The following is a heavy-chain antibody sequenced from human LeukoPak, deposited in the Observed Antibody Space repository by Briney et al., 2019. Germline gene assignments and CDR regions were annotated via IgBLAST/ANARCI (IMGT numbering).Heavy chain of an antibody. CDR1: GGSISSYY. V-gene: IGHV4-59*12. D-gene: IGHD6-13*01. Sequence: SETLSLTCTVSGGSISSYYWSWIRQPPGKGLEWIGYIYYSGRTSYNPSLKSRVTISVDTSKNQFSLKLSSVTAADTAVYYCARAGSSRTDYFDYWGQGTLVTVSS. J-gene: IGHJ4*02. CDR3: ARAGSSRTDYFDY. CDR2: IYYSGRT.